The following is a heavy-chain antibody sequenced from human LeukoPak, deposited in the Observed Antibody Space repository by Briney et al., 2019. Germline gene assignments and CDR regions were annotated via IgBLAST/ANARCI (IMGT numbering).Heavy chain of an antibody. CDR3: ARHFGSGTYPLDY. Sequence: SETLSLTCTVSGGSISSYYWSWIRQPPGKGLEWLGFIYYTGNTKYNPSLNSRLTMSVDTSRNQFSLRLSSVTAADTAVYYCARHFGSGTYPLDYWGQGTLATVSS. CDR2: IYYTGNT. CDR1: GGSISSYY. V-gene: IGHV4-59*01. J-gene: IGHJ4*02. D-gene: IGHD3-10*01.